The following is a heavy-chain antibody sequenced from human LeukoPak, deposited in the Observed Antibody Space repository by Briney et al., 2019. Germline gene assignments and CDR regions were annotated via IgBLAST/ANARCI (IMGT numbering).Heavy chain of an antibody. J-gene: IGHJ4*02. CDR3: AKAYSYGYRASDY. V-gene: IGHV3-23*01. CDR1: RFTFSSYA. Sequence: PGASLRLSCAASRFTFSSYAMSWVRRAPGKGLEWVSAISGSGGSTYYADSVKGRFTISRDNSKNTLYLQMNSLRAEDTAVYYCAKAYSYGYRASDYWGQGTLVTVSS. CDR2: ISGSGGST. D-gene: IGHD5-18*01.